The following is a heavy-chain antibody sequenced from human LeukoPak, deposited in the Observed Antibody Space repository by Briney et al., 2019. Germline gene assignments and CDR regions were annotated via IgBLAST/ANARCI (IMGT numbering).Heavy chain of an antibody. Sequence: PSETLSLTCAVSGGSISSSNWWSWVRQPPGKGLEWIGEIYHSGSTNYNPSLKSRVTMLVDKPKNQFSLKLSSMTAADTAVYYCARDERYSSGWYGYWGQGTLVTVSS. D-gene: IGHD6-19*01. J-gene: IGHJ4*02. V-gene: IGHV4-4*02. CDR3: ARDERYSSGWYGY. CDR2: IYHSGST. CDR1: GGSISSSNW.